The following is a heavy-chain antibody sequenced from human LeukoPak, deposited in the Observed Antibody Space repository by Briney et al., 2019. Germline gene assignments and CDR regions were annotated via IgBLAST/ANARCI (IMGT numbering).Heavy chain of an antibody. Sequence: GGSLRFSCAASGFTVSSNYMTWVRQAPGKGLEWVSLIYSGGSTYYADSVKGRFTIFRDNSKNTLYLQMNSLRAEDTAVYYCARAWPFDYWGQGTLVTVSS. CDR3: ARAWPFDY. CDR1: GFTVSSNY. J-gene: IGHJ4*02. V-gene: IGHV3-53*01. CDR2: IYSGGST.